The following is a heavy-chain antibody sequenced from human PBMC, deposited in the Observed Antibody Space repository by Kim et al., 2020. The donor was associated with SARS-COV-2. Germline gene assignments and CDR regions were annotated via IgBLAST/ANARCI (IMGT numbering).Heavy chain of an antibody. CDR1: GFTFSNYA. CDR3: ARANNPTFANGWDY. V-gene: IGHV3-30-3*01. Sequence: GGSLRLSCAASGFTFSNYAMHWVRQAPGKGLEWVALISYDGNNKYYADSVKGRFTIYRDSSNNTLYLQMNSQRTEDTAVYYCARANNPTFANGWDYWGQGTLVPLSS. D-gene: IGHD6-19*01. J-gene: IGHJ4*02. CDR2: ISYDGNNK.